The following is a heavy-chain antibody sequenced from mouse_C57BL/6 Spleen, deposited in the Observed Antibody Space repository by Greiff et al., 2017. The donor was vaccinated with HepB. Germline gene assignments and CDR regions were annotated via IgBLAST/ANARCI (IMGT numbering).Heavy chain of an antibody. J-gene: IGHJ2*01. Sequence: EVKLMESGGGLVKPGGSLKLSCAASGFTFSSYAMSWVRQTPEKRLEWVATISDGGSYTYYPDNVKGRFTISRDNAKNNLYLQMSHLKSEDTAMYYCARAAATVVAPDYWGQGTTLTVSS. CDR1: GFTFSSYA. CDR3: ARAAATVVAPDY. CDR2: ISDGGSYT. D-gene: IGHD1-1*01. V-gene: IGHV5-4*03.